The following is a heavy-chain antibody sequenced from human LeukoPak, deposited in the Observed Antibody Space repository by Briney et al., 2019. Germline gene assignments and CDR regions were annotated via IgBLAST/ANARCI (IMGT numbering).Heavy chain of an antibody. CDR1: GGSISSYY. CDR2: IYYSGST. Sequence: PSETLSLTCTVSGGSISSYYWSWIRQPPGKGLEWIGYIYYSGSTNYNPSLKSRVTISVDTSKNQFSLKLSSVTAADTAVYYCARVRDSSGWYRSDYFDYWGQGTLVTVSS. V-gene: IGHV4-59*12. CDR3: ARVRDSSGWYRSDYFDY. D-gene: IGHD6-19*01. J-gene: IGHJ4*02.